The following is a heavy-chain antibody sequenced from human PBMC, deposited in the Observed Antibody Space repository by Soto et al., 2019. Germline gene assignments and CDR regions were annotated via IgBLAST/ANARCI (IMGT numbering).Heavy chain of an antibody. CDR2: VSSSGRDT. CDR1: GFAFSTYA. Sequence: GGSLRLSYAASGFAFSTYAMSWVRQAPGEGLEWVSAVSSSGRDTYYADSVKGRFTVSRDDSKNTLYLQMNSLRAEDTAVYLCANLMVSLPGYFDLWGRGTLVTV. J-gene: IGHJ2*01. D-gene: IGHD3-10*01. V-gene: IGHV3-23*01. CDR3: ANLMVSLPGYFDL.